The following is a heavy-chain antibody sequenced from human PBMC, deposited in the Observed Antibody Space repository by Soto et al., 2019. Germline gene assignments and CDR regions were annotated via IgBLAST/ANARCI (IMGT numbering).Heavy chain of an antibody. CDR3: ARMASAGTLNWFDP. J-gene: IGHJ5*02. D-gene: IGHD6-13*01. CDR1: GYTFIKFD. CDR2: MNPGSGKT. V-gene: IGHV1-8*01. Sequence: GASVKVSCKASGYTFIKFDISCVLQSSGQGLEWLGWMNPGSGKTGYASKFQGRVAMTRDASTGTSHLELSSLTPDDTAVYYCARMASAGTLNWFDPWGQGTLVTVSS.